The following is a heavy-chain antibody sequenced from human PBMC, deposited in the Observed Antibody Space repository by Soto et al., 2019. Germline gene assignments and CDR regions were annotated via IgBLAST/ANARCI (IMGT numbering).Heavy chain of an antibody. D-gene: IGHD6-19*01. CDR3: AKDLGQWLGKAFDI. CDR1: GFTFSTYA. CDR2: ISASGGST. J-gene: IGHJ3*02. Sequence: EGQLLESGGGLVQPGGSLRLSCAASGFTFSTYAMSWVRQAPGKGLEWVSGISASGGSTYYADSVKGRFTISRDDSKNTLYLQMSSLRADDTAVYYCAKDLGQWLGKAFDIWGQGTMVTVSS. V-gene: IGHV3-23*01.